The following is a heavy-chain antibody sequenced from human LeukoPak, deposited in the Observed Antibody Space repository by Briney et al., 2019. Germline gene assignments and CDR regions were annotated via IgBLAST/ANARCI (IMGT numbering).Heavy chain of an antibody. CDR3: AKLERYGVVTGYLDY. D-gene: IGHD2-21*02. V-gene: IGHV3-23*01. CDR1: GFSFSSYD. J-gene: IGHJ4*02. Sequence: GGSLRLSCAASGFSFSSYDMSWVRQAPGKGLEWVSAISGSGGSTYYADSVKGRFTISRDNSKNTLYLQMNSLRAEDTAVYYCAKLERYGVVTGYLDYWGQGTLVTVSS. CDR2: ISGSGGST.